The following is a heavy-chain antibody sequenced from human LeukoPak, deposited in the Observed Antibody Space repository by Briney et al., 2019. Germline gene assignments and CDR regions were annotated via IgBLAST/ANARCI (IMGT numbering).Heavy chain of an antibody. J-gene: IGHJ4*02. V-gene: IGHV4-34*01. CDR3: ARGDYFDASGYLSK. Sequence: PSETLSLTCAVYGGSFSGYYWSWIRQPPGKGLEWIGEINHSGSTNYNPSLKSRVTISIDTSKNQFSLKLSSVTAADTAVYSCARGDYFDASGYLSKWGQGTLVTVSS. D-gene: IGHD3-22*01. CDR2: INHSGST. CDR1: GGSFSGYY.